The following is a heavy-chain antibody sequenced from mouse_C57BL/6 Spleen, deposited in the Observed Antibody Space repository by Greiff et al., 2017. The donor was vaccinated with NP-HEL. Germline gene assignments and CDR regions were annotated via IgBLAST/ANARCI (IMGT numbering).Heavy chain of an antibody. D-gene: IGHD1-1*01. CDR3: ARGGWVGFDY. Sequence: VKLMESGPELVKPGASVKISCKASGYAFSSSWMNWVKQRPGKGLEWIGRIYPGDGDTKYNGKFKGKATRTADKSSSTAYMQLSSLTSEDSAVYFCARGGWVGFDYWGQGTTLTVSS. J-gene: IGHJ2*01. CDR1: GYAFSSSW. CDR2: IYPGDGDT. V-gene: IGHV1-82*01.